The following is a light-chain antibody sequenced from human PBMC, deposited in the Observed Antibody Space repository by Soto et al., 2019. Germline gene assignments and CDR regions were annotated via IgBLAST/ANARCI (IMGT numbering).Light chain of an antibody. CDR1: SSDDAGYNY. CDR2: DVV. Sequence: QSVLTQPRSVSGSPGQSVTISCTGTSSDDAGYNYVSWYQQHPGKAPKLMIYDVVKRPSGVPDRFSGSKSGNTASLTISVLQAEDEADYYCCSYVGSYTLVFGGGTKLTVL. V-gene: IGLV2-11*01. CDR3: CSYVGSYTLV. J-gene: IGLJ3*02.